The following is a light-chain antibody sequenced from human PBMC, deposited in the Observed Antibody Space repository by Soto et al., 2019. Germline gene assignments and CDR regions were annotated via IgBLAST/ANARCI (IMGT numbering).Light chain of an antibody. J-gene: IGKJ4*01. CDR2: GAS. Sequence: ETVLTQSPGTLSFSPGERATLSCRASQSVSNNYLAWYQQKPGQAPRLLMYGASTRATGIPARFSGSGSGTEFALTISSLQSEDFAVYYCQQYNNWPLTFGGGTKVDIK. V-gene: IGKV3-15*01. CDR3: QQYNNWPLT. CDR1: QSVSNN.